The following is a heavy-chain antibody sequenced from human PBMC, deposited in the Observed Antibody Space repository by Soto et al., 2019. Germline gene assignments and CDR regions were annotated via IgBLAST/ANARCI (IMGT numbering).Heavy chain of an antibody. Sequence: QAQLVQSAAEVKKPGSSVKVSCKASGDTFRSHAITWIRQAPGQGLEWMGRIIPITGVTNYGQKFRDRITLSADKFASTAFIDLGSLTSEDTAVYYCAKEYYYGGRVTHYFDQWGLGTPVIVSS. D-gene: IGHD3-10*01. CDR3: AKEYYYGGRVTHYFDQ. V-gene: IGHV1-69*04. CDR2: IIPITGVT. CDR1: GDTFRSHA. J-gene: IGHJ4*02.